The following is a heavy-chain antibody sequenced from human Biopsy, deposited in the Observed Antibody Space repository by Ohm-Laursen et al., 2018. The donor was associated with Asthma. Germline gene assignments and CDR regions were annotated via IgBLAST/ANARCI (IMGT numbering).Heavy chain of an antibody. CDR1: GFTFSSYS. Sequence: SLRLSRAASGFTFSSYSMNWVRQAPGKGLEWVSSISGSSSYIYYADSVKGRFTISRDNAKNSLYLQMNSLRAEDTAVYYCARDGTDMNEAMPKDYWGQGTLVTVSS. J-gene: IGHJ4*02. V-gene: IGHV3-21*01. CDR2: ISGSSSYI. CDR3: ARDGTDMNEAMPKDY. D-gene: IGHD2-2*01.